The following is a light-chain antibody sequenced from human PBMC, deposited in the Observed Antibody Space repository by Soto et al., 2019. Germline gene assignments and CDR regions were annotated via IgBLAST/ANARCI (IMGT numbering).Light chain of an antibody. J-gene: IGKJ5*01. V-gene: IGKV3-20*01. Sequence: EIVLTQSPGTLSLSPGERATLSCRASQSVSSNYLAWYQQKPGQAPRLLIYGASSRATGIPDRFSGSGSGTDFTLTISRLEPEDFAVYYCQQYGSLPGTFGQGTRLEIK. CDR2: GAS. CDR1: QSVSSNY. CDR3: QQYGSLPGT.